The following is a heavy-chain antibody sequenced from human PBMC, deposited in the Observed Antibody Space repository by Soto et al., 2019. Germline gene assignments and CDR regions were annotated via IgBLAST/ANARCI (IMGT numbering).Heavy chain of an antibody. D-gene: IGHD2-15*01. CDR3: AHTPQIVRPWGYAY. J-gene: IGHJ4*02. Sequence: QITLKQSGPTMVKPTQTLTLTCTFSGFSLSTSGVGVGWIRQPPGEALEWLALIFWDDDKRYSPSLNSRLTITYDTSKNQVVLTMTKMDPIDTATYSCAHTPQIVRPWGYAYWGLGTLVTVSS. CDR1: GFSLSTSGVG. V-gene: IGHV2-5*02. CDR2: IFWDDDK.